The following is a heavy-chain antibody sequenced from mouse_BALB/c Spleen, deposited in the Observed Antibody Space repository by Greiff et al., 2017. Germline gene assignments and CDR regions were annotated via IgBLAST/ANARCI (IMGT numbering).Heavy chain of an antibody. CDR1: GFSLTSYG. Sequence: VQLVESGPGLVQPSQSLSITCTVSGFSLTSYGVHWVRQSPGKGLEWLGVIWSGGSTDYNAAFISRLSISKDNSKSQVFFKMNSLQANDTAIYYCARKEGNYYGSPYAMDYWGQGTSVTVSS. CDR3: ARKEGNYYGSPYAMDY. V-gene: IGHV2-2*02. CDR2: IWSGGST. J-gene: IGHJ4*01. D-gene: IGHD1-1*01.